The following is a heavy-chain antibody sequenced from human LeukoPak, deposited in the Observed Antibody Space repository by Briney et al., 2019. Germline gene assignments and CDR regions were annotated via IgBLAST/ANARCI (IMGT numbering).Heavy chain of an antibody. CDR1: GGSISSGDYY. Sequence: SETLSLTCTVSGGSISSGDYYWSWIRQPPGKGLERIGYIYYSGRTHYNPSLKSRLTISVDTSKNQFSLKLSSVTAADTAVYYCDRWKTTVTTSADYFDYWGQGTLVTVSS. J-gene: IGHJ4*02. D-gene: IGHD4-17*01. V-gene: IGHV4-30-4*01. CDR3: DRWKTTVTTSADYFDY. CDR2: IYYSGRT.